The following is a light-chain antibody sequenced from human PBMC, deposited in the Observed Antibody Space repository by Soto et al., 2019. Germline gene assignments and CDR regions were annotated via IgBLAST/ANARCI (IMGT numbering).Light chain of an antibody. J-gene: IGKJ1*01. CDR3: QQYYSYPPWT. CDR2: AAS. Sequence: DIQLTQSPSSLSASVGDRVTITCRVSQGISSYLNWYRQKPGKAPKLLIYAASTLQSGVPSRFSGSGSGTDFTLTISCLQSEDFATYYCQQYYSYPPWTFGQGTKVDIK. CDR1: QGISSY. V-gene: IGKV1-9*01.